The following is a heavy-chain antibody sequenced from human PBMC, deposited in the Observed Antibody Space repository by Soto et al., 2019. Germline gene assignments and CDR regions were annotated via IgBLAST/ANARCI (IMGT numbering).Heavy chain of an antibody. D-gene: IGHD3-22*01. CDR1: GGTFSSYS. J-gene: IGHJ4*02. CDR3: ARANLNYYDSSGYYNFPFDY. V-gene: IGHV1-69*13. CDR2: IIPIFGTA. Sequence: GASVNVSCKSSGGTFSSYSISWVRQAPGQGLEWMGGIIPIFGTANYAQKFQGRVTITADESTSTAYMELSSLRSEDTAVYYCARANLNYYDSSGYYNFPFDYWGQGTLVTVSS.